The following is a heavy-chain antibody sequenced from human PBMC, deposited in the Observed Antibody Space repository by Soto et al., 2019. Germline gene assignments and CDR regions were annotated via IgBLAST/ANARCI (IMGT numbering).Heavy chain of an antibody. Sequence: QVQLVESGGGVVQPGRSLRLSCAASGFTFSSYGMHWVRQAPGKGLEWVAVIWYDGSNKYYADSVKGRFTISRDNSKNTLYLQMNSLRAEDTAVYYCARDRGGLVAHNIDYWGQGTLVTVSS. V-gene: IGHV3-33*01. CDR1: GFTFSSYG. CDR2: IWYDGSNK. D-gene: IGHD5-12*01. J-gene: IGHJ4*02. CDR3: ARDRGGLVAHNIDY.